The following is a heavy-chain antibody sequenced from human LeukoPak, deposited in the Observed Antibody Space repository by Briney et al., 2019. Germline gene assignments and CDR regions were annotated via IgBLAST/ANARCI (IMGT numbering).Heavy chain of an antibody. Sequence: PGGSLRLSCAASGFTFSDYYMSWIRQAPGKGLEWVSYISSSSSYTNYADSVKGRFTISRDNAKHSLYLQMNSLRAEDTAVYYCARDALWFGETTYYYGMDVWGKGTTVTVSS. CDR3: ARDALWFGETTYYYGMDV. D-gene: IGHD3-10*01. V-gene: IGHV3-11*06. J-gene: IGHJ6*04. CDR1: GFTFSDYY. CDR2: ISSSSSYT.